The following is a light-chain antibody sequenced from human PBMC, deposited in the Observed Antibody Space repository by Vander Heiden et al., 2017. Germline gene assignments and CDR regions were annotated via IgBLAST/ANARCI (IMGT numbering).Light chain of an antibody. Sequence: QSVLTQPPSASGTPGQRVTISCSGSSSTIGSNYVYWYQQLPETAPKLLIYRNNQRPSGVPDRFSGSKSGTSASLAISGLRSEDEADYYCAAWDDSLSGREVFGGGTKLTVL. CDR3: AAWDDSLSGREV. V-gene: IGLV1-47*01. J-gene: IGLJ2*01. CDR1: SSTIGSNY. CDR2: RNN.